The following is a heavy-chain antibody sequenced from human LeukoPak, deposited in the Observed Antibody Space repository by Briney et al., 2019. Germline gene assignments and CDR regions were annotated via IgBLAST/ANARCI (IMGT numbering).Heavy chain of an antibody. CDR3: AKHGPDFWSGYGNWFDP. D-gene: IGHD3-3*01. V-gene: IGHV3-23*01. CDR1: GFTFSSYA. Sequence: GGSLRLSCAASGFTFSSYAMSWVRQAPGKGLEWVSAISGSGGSTYYADSVKGRFTISRDNSKNTLYLQMNSLRAEDMAVYYCAKHGPDFWSGYGNWFDPWGQGTLVTVSS. CDR2: ISGSGGST. J-gene: IGHJ5*02.